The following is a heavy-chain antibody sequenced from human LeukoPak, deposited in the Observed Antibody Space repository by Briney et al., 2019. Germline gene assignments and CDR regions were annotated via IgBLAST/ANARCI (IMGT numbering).Heavy chain of an antibody. V-gene: IGHV1-2*02. J-gene: IGHJ4*02. CDR1: GYTFTGYY. D-gene: IGHD3-22*01. CDR2: INPNSGGT. CDR3: ARGSVDLYYDSSGYSAH. Sequence: ASVKVSCKASGYTFTGYYMHWVRQAPGQGLEWMGWINPNSGGTNYAQKFQGRVTMTGDTSISTAYMELSRLRSDDTAVYYCARGSVDLYYDSSGYSAHWGQGTLVTVSS.